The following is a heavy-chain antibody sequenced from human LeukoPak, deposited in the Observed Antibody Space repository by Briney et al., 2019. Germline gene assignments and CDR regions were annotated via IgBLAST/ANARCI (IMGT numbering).Heavy chain of an antibody. CDR1: GYSFTSYW. Sequence: GESLKISCKGPGYSFTSYWIGWVRQMPGKGLEWMGIIYPGDSDTRYSPSFQGQAIISADKSISTAYLQWSSLKASDTAMYYCARRAPYGGVTYYFDYWGQGTLVTVSS. CDR3: ARRAPYGGVTYYFDY. J-gene: IGHJ4*02. V-gene: IGHV5-51*01. CDR2: IYPGDSDT. D-gene: IGHD4-23*01.